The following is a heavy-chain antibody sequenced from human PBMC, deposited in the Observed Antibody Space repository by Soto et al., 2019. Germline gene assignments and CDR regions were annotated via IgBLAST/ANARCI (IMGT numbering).Heavy chain of an antibody. CDR2: IYYSGST. CDR1: GGSVSSGSYY. J-gene: IGHJ6*02. CDR3: ARDEYSSSWEVDYYYGMDV. Sequence: SETLSLPFPVSGGSVSSGSYYWSWIRQPPGKGLEWIGYIYYSGSTNYNPSLKSRVTISVDTSKNQFSLKLSSVTAADTAVYYCARDEYSSSWEVDYYYGMDVWGQGTTVTVSS. V-gene: IGHV4-61*01. D-gene: IGHD6-6*01.